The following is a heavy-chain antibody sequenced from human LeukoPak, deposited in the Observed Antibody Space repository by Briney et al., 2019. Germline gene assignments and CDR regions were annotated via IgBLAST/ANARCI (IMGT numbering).Heavy chain of an antibody. CDR3: AKTGYIVVVPAAIYYYYYMDV. Sequence: SQTLSLTCTVSGGSISSGGYYWSWIRQHPGKGLEWIGYIYYSGSTYYNPSLKSRVTISVDTSKNQFSLKLSSVTAADTAVYYCAKTGYIVVVPAAIYYYYYMDVWGKGTTVTVSS. D-gene: IGHD2-2*01. V-gene: IGHV4-31*03. J-gene: IGHJ6*03. CDR1: GGSISSGGYY. CDR2: IYYSGST.